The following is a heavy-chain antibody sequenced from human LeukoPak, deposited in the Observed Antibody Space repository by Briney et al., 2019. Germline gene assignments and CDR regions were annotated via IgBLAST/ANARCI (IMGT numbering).Heavy chain of an antibody. CDR2: IYYSGST. J-gene: IGHJ3*02. D-gene: IGHD3-3*01. V-gene: IGHV4-31*03. CDR3: ARGPKYYDFWSGYYEELFDAFDI. Sequence: PSETLSLTCTVSGGSISSGGYYWSWIRQHPGKGLEWIGYIYYSGSTYYNPSLKSRVTISVDTSKNQFSLKLSSVTAADTAVYYCARGPKYYDFWSGYYEELFDAFDIWGQGTMVTVSS. CDR1: GGSISSGGYY.